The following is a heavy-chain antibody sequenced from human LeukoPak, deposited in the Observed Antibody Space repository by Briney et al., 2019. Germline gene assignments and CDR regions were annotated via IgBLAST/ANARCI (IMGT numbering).Heavy chain of an antibody. CDR1: GFTFSSHP. D-gene: IGHD1-20*01. CDR2: ISFDGNKK. CDR3: AKQITSTRNFDN. J-gene: IGHJ4*02. Sequence: GGSLRLSCAASGFTFSSHPMHWLRQTPGKGLEWLALISFDGNKKYYADSVKGRFTISRDNSENTLYLQLNSVREEDMGTYYCAKQITSTRNFDNWGQGTLVTVSS. V-gene: IGHV3-30*04.